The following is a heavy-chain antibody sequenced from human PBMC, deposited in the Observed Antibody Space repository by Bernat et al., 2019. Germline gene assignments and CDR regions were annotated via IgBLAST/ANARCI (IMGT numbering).Heavy chain of an antibody. V-gene: IGHV1-69*17. D-gene: IGHD3-10*01. Sequence: QVQLVQSGAEVKKPGSSVKVSCKASGGTFSSYAISWVRQAPGQGLEWMGGIITIFGIANYAQKFQGRVTITADTSTSTAYMELSSLRSEDTAVYYCARSIVQYYGSGSYYTWFDPWGQGTLVTVSS. J-gene: IGHJ5*02. CDR3: ARSIVQYYGSGSYYTWFDP. CDR2: IITIFGIA. CDR1: GGTFSSYA.